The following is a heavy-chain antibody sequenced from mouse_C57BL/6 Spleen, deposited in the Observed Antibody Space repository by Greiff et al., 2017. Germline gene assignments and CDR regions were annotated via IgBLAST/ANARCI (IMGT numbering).Heavy chain of an antibody. Sequence: VQLVESGPGLVQPSQSLSITCTVSGFSFTSYGVHWVRQSPGKGLEWLGVIWSGGSTDYNAAFISRLSISKDNSKSQVFFKMNSLQADDTAIYYCARISYGSSLYAMDYWGQGTSVTVSS. CDR2: IWSGGST. CDR3: ARISYGSSLYAMDY. D-gene: IGHD1-1*01. V-gene: IGHV2-2*01. J-gene: IGHJ4*01. CDR1: GFSFTSYG.